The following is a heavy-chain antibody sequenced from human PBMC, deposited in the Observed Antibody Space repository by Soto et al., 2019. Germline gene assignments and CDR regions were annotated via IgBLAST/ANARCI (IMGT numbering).Heavy chain of an antibody. CDR1: GGSISSGGYY. CDR2: IYYSGST. D-gene: IGHD3-3*01. CDR3: ARVQYDFWSGYYVHNWFDP. Sequence: SETLSLTCTVSGGSISSGGYYWSWIRQHPGKGLEWIGYIYYSGSTYYNPSLKSRVTISVDTSKNQFSLKLSSVTAADTAVYYCARVQYDFWSGYYVHNWFDPWGQGTLVTVSS. J-gene: IGHJ5*02. V-gene: IGHV4-31*03.